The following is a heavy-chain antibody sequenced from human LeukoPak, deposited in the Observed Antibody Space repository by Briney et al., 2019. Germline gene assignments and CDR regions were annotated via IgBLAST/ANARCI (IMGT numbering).Heavy chain of an antibody. CDR1: GYSFTNYW. CDR2: IYPGDSDT. V-gene: IGHV5-51*01. Sequence: GESLKISCEASGYSFTNYWIGWVRQMPGKGLEWMGIIYPGDSDTRYSPFFQGQVTISADKSISTAYLQWSSLKASDTAMYYCARSPPSSYCTSTSCYPRHFDYWGQGTLVTVSS. D-gene: IGHD2-2*01. CDR3: ARSPPSSYCTSTSCYPRHFDY. J-gene: IGHJ4*02.